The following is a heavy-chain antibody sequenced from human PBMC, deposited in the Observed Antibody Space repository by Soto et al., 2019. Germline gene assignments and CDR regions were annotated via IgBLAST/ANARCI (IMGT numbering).Heavy chain of an antibody. V-gene: IGHV4-59*01. D-gene: IGHD2-21*02. Sequence: SETLSLTCTVSGGSISRYYWSWIRQPPGKGLEWIGYLYNTGSTIYNPSLKSRVTISVDTSKNQFSLKLNSVTAADTAVYYCARDLWGYCGTDCYPLDVWGQGTTVTVS. CDR3: ARDLWGYCGTDCYPLDV. CDR1: GGSISRYY. J-gene: IGHJ6*02. CDR2: LYNTGST.